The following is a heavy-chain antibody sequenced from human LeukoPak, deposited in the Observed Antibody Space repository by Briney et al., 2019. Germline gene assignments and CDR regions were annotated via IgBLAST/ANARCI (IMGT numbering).Heavy chain of an antibody. V-gene: IGHV4-34*01. CDR3: ARGFMITFGGGGAFDY. Sequence: SETLSLTCAVYGGSFSGYYWSWIRQPPGKGLEWIGKINHRGSTNYNPSLKSRVTMSVDTSKNQFSLKLSSVTAADTAVYYCARGFMITFGGGGAFDYWGQGTLVTVSS. J-gene: IGHJ4*02. D-gene: IGHD3-16*01. CDR2: INHRGST. CDR1: GGSFSGYY.